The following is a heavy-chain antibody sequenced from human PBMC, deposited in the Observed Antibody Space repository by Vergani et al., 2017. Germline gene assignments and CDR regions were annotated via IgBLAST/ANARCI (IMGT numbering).Heavy chain of an antibody. Sequence: QVQLVQSGAEVKKPGASVKVSCKASGYTFTGYYMHWVRQAPGQGLEWMGGIIPIFGTANYAQKFQGRVTITADESTSTAYMELSSLRSEDTAVYYCARSRREVVRRAFDIWGQGTMVTVSS. CDR2: IIPIFGTA. V-gene: IGHV1-69*01. CDR3: ARSRREVVRRAFDI. CDR1: GYTFTGYY. J-gene: IGHJ3*02. D-gene: IGHD2-15*01.